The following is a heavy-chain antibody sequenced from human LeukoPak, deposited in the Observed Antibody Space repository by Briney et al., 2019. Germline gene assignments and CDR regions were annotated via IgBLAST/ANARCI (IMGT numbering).Heavy chain of an antibody. Sequence: GGSLRLSCAASGFTVSSNYMSWVRQAPGKGLEWVSVISSGDSTQYADSVKGRFTISRDNSKNTLYLQMNSLRAEDTAVYYCAKDGYGDYVFDYWGQGTLVTVSS. CDR3: AKDGYGDYVFDY. D-gene: IGHD4-17*01. V-gene: IGHV3-53*01. J-gene: IGHJ4*02. CDR2: ISSGDST. CDR1: GFTVSSNY.